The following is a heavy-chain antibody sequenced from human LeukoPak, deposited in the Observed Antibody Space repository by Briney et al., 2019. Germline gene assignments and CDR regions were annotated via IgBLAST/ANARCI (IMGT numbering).Heavy chain of an antibody. J-gene: IGHJ4*02. V-gene: IGHV1-18*01. CDR1: GGTFSSYA. CDR2: ISAYNGNT. Sequence: ASVKVSCKASGGTFSSYAISWVRQAPGQGLEWMGWISAYNGNTNYAQKLQGRVTMTTDTSTSTAYMELRSLRSDDTAVYYCARTVYTAMVTDYWGQGTLVTVSS. CDR3: ARTVYTAMVTDY. D-gene: IGHD5-18*01.